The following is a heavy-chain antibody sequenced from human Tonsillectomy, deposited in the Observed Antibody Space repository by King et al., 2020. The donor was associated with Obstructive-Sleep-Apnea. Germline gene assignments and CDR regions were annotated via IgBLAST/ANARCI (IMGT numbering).Heavy chain of an antibody. CDR3: VNNYDFWSGYYPYGMDV. Sequence: QLVQSGGGLVQPGGSLRLSCVASGFTFSTYSMNWVRQAPGKGLEWISHISSSSSTTYYAVSVNGRFTISRDNAKNSLYLQMNSLRAEDTAVYYCVNNYDFWSGYYPYGMDVWGQGTTVTVSS. CDR2: ISSSSSTT. V-gene: IGHV3-48*04. CDR1: GFTFSTYS. D-gene: IGHD3-3*01. J-gene: IGHJ6*02.